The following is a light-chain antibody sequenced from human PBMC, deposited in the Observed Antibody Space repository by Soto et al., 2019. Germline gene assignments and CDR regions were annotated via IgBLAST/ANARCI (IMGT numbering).Light chain of an antibody. CDR2: EVS. V-gene: IGLV2-11*01. CDR1: SSDVGGYKY. J-gene: IGLJ1*01. Sequence: QSALTQPRSVSGSPGQSVAISCAGTSSDVGGYKYVSWYQQHPGKAPKVMIYEVSKRPSGVPDRFSGSKSGSTASLTISGLQAEDEADYYCCSYAGSYIYVFGTGTKVTVL. CDR3: CSYAGSYIYV.